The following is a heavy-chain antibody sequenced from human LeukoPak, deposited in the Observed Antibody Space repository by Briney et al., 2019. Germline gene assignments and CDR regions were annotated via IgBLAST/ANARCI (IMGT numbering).Heavy chain of an antibody. CDR2: VSGSGGST. J-gene: IGHJ4*02. CDR1: GFTFNSYA. D-gene: IGHD3-3*01. Sequence: GGSLRLSCAASGFTFNSYAMTWVRQAPGKGLKWVSAVSGSGGSTYYPDSVEGRFTISRDNSKDTLYLQINSLRVEDTAVYFCAKLGYYDFGSNYLVFDNWGQGTLVTVSS. CDR3: AKLGYYDFGSNYLVFDN. V-gene: IGHV3-23*01.